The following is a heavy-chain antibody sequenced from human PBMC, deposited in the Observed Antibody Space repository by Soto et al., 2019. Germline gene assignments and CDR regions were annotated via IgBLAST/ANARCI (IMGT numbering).Heavy chain of an antibody. J-gene: IGHJ4*02. CDR2: IDHDGPT. CDR3: VRDSHGDY. Sequence: EVQLVESGGGLVQPGGSLRLSCAGSGFIFSNYWMHWVRQAPGKGLEWVSRIDHDGPTDYADSVRGRFPVSRDKAESTLYLQMNSLRPEDTAVYYCVRDSHGDYWGQGTMVTVSS. V-gene: IGHV3-74*01. CDR1: GFIFSNYW.